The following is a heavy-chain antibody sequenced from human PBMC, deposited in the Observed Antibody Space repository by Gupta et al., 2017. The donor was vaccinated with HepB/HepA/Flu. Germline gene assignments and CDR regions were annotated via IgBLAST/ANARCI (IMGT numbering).Heavy chain of an antibody. J-gene: IGHJ4*02. D-gene: IGHD7-27*01. Sequence: EVQLVESGGGVVQPGGSLRLSCAAAGFSFTSHWMDWFRQAPGKGLEWVANIKQDGGVKFYVDSVKGRFTISRDNTKNSVYLQMNNLRDEDSAIYYCGSGDLFDYWGQGTLVTVSS. V-gene: IGHV3-7*01. CDR3: GSGDLFDY. CDR2: IKQDGGVK. CDR1: GFSFTSHW.